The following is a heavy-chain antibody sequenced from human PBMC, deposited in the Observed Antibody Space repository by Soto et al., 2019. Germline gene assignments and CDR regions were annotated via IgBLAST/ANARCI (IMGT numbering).Heavy chain of an antibody. J-gene: IGHJ6*02. Sequence: HPGGSLRLSCAASGFTFSNYAMTWVRQAPGKGLEWVSGLNGSGGSTSSADSVKGRFASSRDNSKNTLYLQMNSLRAEDTAVYYCAKLLSGLDVWGQGTTVTVSS. D-gene: IGHD3-22*01. CDR2: LNGSGGST. V-gene: IGHV3-23*01. CDR1: GFTFSNYA. CDR3: AKLLSGLDV.